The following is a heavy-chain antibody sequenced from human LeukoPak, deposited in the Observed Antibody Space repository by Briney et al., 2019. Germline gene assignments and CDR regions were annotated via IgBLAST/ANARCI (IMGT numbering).Heavy chain of an antibody. CDR3: ARDHDCSSTSCHPFDY. CDR2: ISGDGSLR. J-gene: IGHJ4*02. D-gene: IGHD2-2*01. V-gene: IGHV3-21*04. CDR1: GFTFTSYS. Sequence: GGSLRLSCAASGFTFTSYSMNWVRQAPGKGLEWISYISGDGSLRFYADSVKGRFTISRDNSKNTLYLQMNSLRAEDTAVYYCARDHDCSSTSCHPFDYWGQGTLVTVSS.